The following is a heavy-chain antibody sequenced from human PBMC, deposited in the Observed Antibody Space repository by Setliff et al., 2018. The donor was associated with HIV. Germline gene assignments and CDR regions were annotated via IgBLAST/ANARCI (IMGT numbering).Heavy chain of an antibody. CDR1: GFTFNSYS. Sequence: GGSLRLSCAASGFTFNSYSMNWVRQAPGKGLEWVSAVSNTGRRTFYADSVKGRFTISKDNFENVVYLQMNSLRVDDTAVYYCVKDAYSTGKPGISWGQGTQVTVSS. D-gene: IGHD2-8*02. V-gene: IGHV3-23*05. CDR3: VKDAYSTGKPGIS. J-gene: IGHJ4*02. CDR2: VSNTGRRT.